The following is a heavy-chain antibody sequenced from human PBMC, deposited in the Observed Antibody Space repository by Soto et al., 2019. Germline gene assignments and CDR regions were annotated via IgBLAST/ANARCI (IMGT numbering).Heavy chain of an antibody. CDR1: GGSITLYY. CDR3: ARSTGYGDSYFDY. CDR2: MYSSGST. Sequence: KSSETLSLTCTVSGGSITLYYWNWIRRSPGKGLEWIGYMYSSGSTNYRSSLKSRVTISGDTSKNQFSLRLRSVTAADTAVYFCARSTGYGDSYFDYWGQGALVTVSS. J-gene: IGHJ4*02. D-gene: IGHD4-17*01. V-gene: IGHV4-59*01.